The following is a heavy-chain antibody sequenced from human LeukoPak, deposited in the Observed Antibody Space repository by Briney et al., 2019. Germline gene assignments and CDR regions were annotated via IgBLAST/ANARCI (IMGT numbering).Heavy chain of an antibody. CDR1: GGSISSGSYY. V-gene: IGHV4-39*07. J-gene: IGHJ5*02. Sequence: SETLSLTCTVSGGSISSGSYYWSWIRQPAGKGLEWIGSIYYSGSTYYNPSLKSRVTISVDTSKNQFSLKLSSVTAADTAVYYCAREGDIVVVVADGWFDPWGQGTLVTVSS. CDR2: IYYSGST. D-gene: IGHD2-15*01. CDR3: AREGDIVVVVADGWFDP.